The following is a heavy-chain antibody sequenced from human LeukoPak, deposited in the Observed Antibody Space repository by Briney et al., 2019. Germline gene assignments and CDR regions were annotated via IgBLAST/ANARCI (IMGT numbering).Heavy chain of an antibody. Sequence: GGSLRLSCAASGFTFSSYAMSWVRQAPGKGLEWVSAISGSGGSTYYADSVKGRFTISRDNSKNTLYLQMNSLRAEDTAVYYCAKGAGQGYCSGGSCDYFDYWGQGTLVTVSS. D-gene: IGHD2-15*01. J-gene: IGHJ4*02. CDR1: GFTFSSYA. V-gene: IGHV3-23*01. CDR3: AKGAGQGYCSGGSCDYFDY. CDR2: ISGSGGST.